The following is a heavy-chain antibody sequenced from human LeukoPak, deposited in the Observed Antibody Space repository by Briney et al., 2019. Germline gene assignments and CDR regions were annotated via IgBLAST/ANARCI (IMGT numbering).Heavy chain of an antibody. D-gene: IGHD6-13*01. J-gene: IGHJ4*02. V-gene: IGHV3-20*04. CDR1: GFTFDVYG. CDR3: AKSASSWPLYYFDY. CDR2: LNWNGGST. Sequence: GGSLRLSCAASGFTFDVYGMSWVRQAPGKGLEWGSGLNWNGGSTGYADSVKGRFIISRDNAKNCLYLQMNSLRAEDTALYYCAKSASSWPLYYFDYWGQGTLVTVSS.